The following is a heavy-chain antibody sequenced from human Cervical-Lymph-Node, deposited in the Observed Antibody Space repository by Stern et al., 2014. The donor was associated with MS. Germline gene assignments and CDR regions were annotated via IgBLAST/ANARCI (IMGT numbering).Heavy chain of an antibody. Sequence: DQLVESGGGLVQPGGSLRLSCTASGLTFSSYGMSWVRQAPGKGPAWVSVISGSGADTYYGDSVKGRFTISRDNSKNTLYLRMNSLRAEDTAVYYCAKESGSYDYYYFGMDVWGQGTTVIVSS. CDR3: AKESGSYDYYYFGMDV. V-gene: IGHV3-23*04. CDR1: GLTFSSYG. CDR2: ISGSGADT. D-gene: IGHD1-26*01. J-gene: IGHJ6*02.